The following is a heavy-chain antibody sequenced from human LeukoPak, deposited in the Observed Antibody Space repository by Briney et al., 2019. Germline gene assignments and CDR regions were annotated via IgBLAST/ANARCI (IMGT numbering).Heavy chain of an antibody. V-gene: IGHV3-23*01. J-gene: IGHJ4*02. CDR1: GFKFSDHY. Sequence: GGSQRLSCAASGFKFSDHYIDWVRQAPGKGLEWVSCISGSGDNTYYADSVDGRFVVSRDNIKNTLYLQMNSLRAEDTALYYCARGRGGDYVPSRFDYWGQGTLVTVSS. D-gene: IGHD4-17*01. CDR2: ISGSGDNT. CDR3: ARGRGGDYVPSRFDY.